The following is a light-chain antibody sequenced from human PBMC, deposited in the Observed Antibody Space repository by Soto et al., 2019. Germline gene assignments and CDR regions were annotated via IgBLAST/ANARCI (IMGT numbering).Light chain of an antibody. Sequence: QSVLTQPPSASGTPGQRVTISCSGSSSNIGSNYVYWYQQLPGTAPKLLIYRNNHRPSGVPDRFSGSKSGTSASLAISGLRSEDEADYYCAAWDDSLSGLHVVFGGGTKLTVL. CDR1: SSNIGSNY. CDR3: AAWDDSLSGLHVV. CDR2: RNN. V-gene: IGLV1-47*01. J-gene: IGLJ2*01.